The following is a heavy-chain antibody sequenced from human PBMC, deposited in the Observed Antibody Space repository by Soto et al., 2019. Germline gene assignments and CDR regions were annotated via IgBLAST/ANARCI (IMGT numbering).Heavy chain of an antibody. J-gene: IGHJ6*03. D-gene: IGHD4-17*01. CDR3: ARPIYGDYDYYMDV. CDR2: INHSGST. V-gene: IGHV4-34*01. Sequence: PSETLSLTCAVYGGSFSGYYWSWIRQPPGKGLEWIGEINHSGSTNYNPSLKSRVTISVDTSKNQFSLKLSSVTAADTAVYYCARPIYGDYDYYMDVWGKGTTVTV. CDR1: GGSFSGYY.